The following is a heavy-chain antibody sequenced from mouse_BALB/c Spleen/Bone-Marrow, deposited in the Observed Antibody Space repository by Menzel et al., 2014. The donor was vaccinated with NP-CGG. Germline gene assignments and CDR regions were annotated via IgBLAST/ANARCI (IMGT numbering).Heavy chain of an antibody. CDR2: INSNGGST. D-gene: IGHD2-12*01. CDR3: ARLGNDDAMDY. Sequence: DVMLVESGGGLVKLGGPLKLSCAASGFTFSSYYMSWVRQTPEKRLELVAAINSNGGSTYYPDTVKGRFTISRDNAKNTLYLQMSSLKSEDTALYYCARLGNDDAMDYWGQGTSVTVSS. J-gene: IGHJ4*01. V-gene: IGHV5-6-2*01. CDR1: GFTFSSYY.